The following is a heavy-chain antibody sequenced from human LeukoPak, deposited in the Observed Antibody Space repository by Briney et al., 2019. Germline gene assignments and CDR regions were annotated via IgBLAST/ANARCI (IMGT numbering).Heavy chain of an antibody. CDR3: ARAPHPPAGQPTGRYYYYGMDV. CDR2: IYYSGST. V-gene: IGHV4-59*01. CDR1: GGSISSYY. D-gene: IGHD1-14*01. J-gene: IGHJ6*02. Sequence: PSETLSLTCTVSGGSISSYYWSWIRQPPGKGLEWIGYIYYSGSTNYNPSLKSRVTISVDTSKNQFSLKLSSVTAADTAVYYCARAPHPPAGQPTGRYYYYGMDVWGQGTTVTVSS.